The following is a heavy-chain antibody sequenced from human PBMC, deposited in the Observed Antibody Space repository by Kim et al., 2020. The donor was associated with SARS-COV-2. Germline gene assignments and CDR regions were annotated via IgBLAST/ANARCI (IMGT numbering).Heavy chain of an antibody. CDR1: GGSISSGGYS. V-gene: IGHV4-30-2*01. Sequence: SETLSLTCAVSGGSISSGGYSWSWIRQPPGKDLEWIGYIYHSGNTYYNPSLKSRVTISIDGSNNQFSLKLSSVTAADTAVYYCARGYSSVSSPSFDIWGQGTMVTVSS. CDR2: IYHSGNT. CDR3: ARGYSSVSSPSFDI. D-gene: IGHD6-19*01. J-gene: IGHJ3*02.